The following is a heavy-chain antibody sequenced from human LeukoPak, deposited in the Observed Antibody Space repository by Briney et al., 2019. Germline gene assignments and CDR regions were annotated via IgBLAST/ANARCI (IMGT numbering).Heavy chain of an antibody. V-gene: IGHV3-15*01. CDR3: TTDVLYDYVWGSYPPGDFDY. Sequence: GGSLRLSCAASGFTFSNAWMSWVRQAPGKGLEWVGRIKSKTDGGTTDYAAPVKGRFTISRDDSKNTLYLQMNSLKTEDTAVYYCTTDVLYDYVWGSYPPGDFDYWGQGTLVTVSS. D-gene: IGHD3-16*01. CDR2: IKSKTDGGTT. J-gene: IGHJ4*02. CDR1: GFTFSNAW.